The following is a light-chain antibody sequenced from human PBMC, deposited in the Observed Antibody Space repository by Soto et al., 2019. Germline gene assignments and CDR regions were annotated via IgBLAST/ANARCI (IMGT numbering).Light chain of an antibody. V-gene: IGLV2-23*02. CDR1: SSDIGSYDL. J-gene: IGLJ1*01. Sequence: QSVLTQPASVSGSPGQSITISCTGTSSDIGSYDLVSWYQQHPCTAPKLIIYEVTKRPSGVSTRFSGSKSGNTASLTISGLQAVDEADYYCCSFADFTYVFGTGTKVSVL. CDR3: CSFADFTYV. CDR2: EVT.